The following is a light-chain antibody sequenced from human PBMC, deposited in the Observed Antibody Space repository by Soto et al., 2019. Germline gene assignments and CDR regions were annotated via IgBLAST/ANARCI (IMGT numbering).Light chain of an antibody. V-gene: IGKV3D-20*01. CDR3: QQYYNLIT. CDR1: QSVTNNY. J-gene: IGKJ4*01. CDR2: DAS. Sequence: EIVLTQSPATLSLSPGERATLPCGASQSVTNNYLAWYQQKPGLAPKLLIYDASNRATAIPDRFSGSGSGTDFTLTISRLEPEDFAVYYCQQYYNLITFGGGTKVEIK.